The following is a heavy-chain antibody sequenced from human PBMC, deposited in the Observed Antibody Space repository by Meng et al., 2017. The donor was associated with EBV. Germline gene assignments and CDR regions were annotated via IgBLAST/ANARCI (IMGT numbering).Heavy chain of an antibody. V-gene: IGHV2-5*02. CDR3: AHIIAARPFDY. J-gene: IGHJ4*02. CDR1: GFSLSTRGVG. D-gene: IGHD6-6*01. CDR2: IYWDDDK. Sequence: HTTLKVAGPTLVNPTQPLPLTVTFSGFSLSTRGVGVGWSRQPPGKALEWLALIYWDDDKRYSPSLKSRLTITKDTSKNQVVLTMTNMDPVDAATYYCAHIIAARPFDYWGQGTLVTVSS.